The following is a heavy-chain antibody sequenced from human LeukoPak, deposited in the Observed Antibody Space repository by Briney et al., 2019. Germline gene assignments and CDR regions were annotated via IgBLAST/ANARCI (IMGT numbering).Heavy chain of an antibody. V-gene: IGHV3-15*01. CDR1: GFTFSNAW. CDR3: TTGTSWRYYYYYMDV. D-gene: IGHD2-2*01. CDR2: IKSKTDGGTT. Sequence: PGGSLRLSCAASGFTFSNAWMSWVRQAPGKGLEWVGRIKSKTDGGTTDYAAPVKGRFTIPRDDSKNTLYLQMNSLKTEDTAVYYCTTGTSWRYYYYYMDVWGKGTTVTVSS. J-gene: IGHJ6*03.